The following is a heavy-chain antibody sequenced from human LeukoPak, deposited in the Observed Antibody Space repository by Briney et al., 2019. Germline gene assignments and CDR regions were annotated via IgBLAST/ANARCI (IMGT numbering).Heavy chain of an antibody. J-gene: IGHJ3*02. CDR2: IIPIFGTA. V-gene: IGHV1-69*13. D-gene: IGHD2-15*01. CDR1: GYTFTSYD. CDR3: AREGEKRIKAFDI. Sequence: SVKVSCKASGYTFTSYDINWVRQAPGQGLEWMGGIIPIFGTANYAQKFQGRVTITADESTSTAYMELSSLRSEDTAVYYCAREGEKRIKAFDIWGQGTMVTVSS.